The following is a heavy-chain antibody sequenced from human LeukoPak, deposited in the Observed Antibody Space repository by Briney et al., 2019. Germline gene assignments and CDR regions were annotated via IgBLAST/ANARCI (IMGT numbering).Heavy chain of an antibody. CDR1: GGSFSGYY. CDR3: ARSTGAAAGPYCFDY. Sequence: SETLSLTCAVYGGSFSGYYWSWIRQPPGKGLEWIGEINHSGSTNYNPSLKSRVTISVDTSKNQFSLKLSSVTAADTAVYYCARSTGAAAGPYCFDYWGQGTLVTVSS. D-gene: IGHD6-13*01. CDR2: INHSGST. V-gene: IGHV4-34*01. J-gene: IGHJ4*02.